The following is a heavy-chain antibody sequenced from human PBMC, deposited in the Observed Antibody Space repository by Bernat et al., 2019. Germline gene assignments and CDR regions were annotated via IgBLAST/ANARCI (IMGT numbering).Heavy chain of an antibody. CDR2: ISYDGGNK. CDR3: VRYNWFDP. V-gene: IGHV3-30*04. Sequence: QVQLVESGGGVVQPGRSLRISCVASGFTFSGYAIHWVRQAPGKGLEWVAVISYDGGNKYYADSVKGRFTIARDNSKNTLYLQMNSLRAEDTAVYYGVRYNWFDPWGQGTRVTVSS. CDR1: GFTFSGYA. J-gene: IGHJ5*02.